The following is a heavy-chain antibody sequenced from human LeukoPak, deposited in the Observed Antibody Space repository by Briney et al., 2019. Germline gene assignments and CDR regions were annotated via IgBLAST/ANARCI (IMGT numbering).Heavy chain of an antibody. V-gene: IGHV3-30*03. J-gene: IGHJ6*03. CDR3: ARDRRPGGSYYVSIYYYYYMDV. CDR1: GFTFSSYG. Sequence: PGGSLRLSCAASGFTFSSYGMHWVRQAPGKGLEWVAVISYDGSNKYYADSVKGRFTISRDNSKNTLYLQMNSLRAEDTAVYYCARDRRPGGSYYVSIYYYYYMDVWGKGTTVTVSS. CDR2: ISYDGSNK. D-gene: IGHD1-26*01.